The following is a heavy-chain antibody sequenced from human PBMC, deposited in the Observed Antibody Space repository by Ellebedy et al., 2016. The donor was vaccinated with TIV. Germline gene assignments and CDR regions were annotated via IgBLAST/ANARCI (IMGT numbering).Heavy chain of an antibody. CDR3: ARATQWLTFDY. CDR1: GFTVTGSP. CDR2: IFNIDNR. V-gene: IGHV3-53*01. J-gene: IGHJ4*02. D-gene: IGHD6-19*01. Sequence: GESLKISCAASGFTVTGSPMNWVRQAPGNGLEWVSTIFNIDNRDYDNKDYADSVKGRFTVSRDSPKNTLYLQMNSLRAEDTAVYYCARATQWLTFDYWGQGILVTVSS.